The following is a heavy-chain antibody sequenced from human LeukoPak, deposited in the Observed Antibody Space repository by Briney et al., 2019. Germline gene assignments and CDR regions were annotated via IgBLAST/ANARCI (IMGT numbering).Heavy chain of an antibody. D-gene: IGHD3-22*01. CDR2: INPSGGST. CDR1: GYTFTSYY. V-gene: IGHV1-46*01. Sequence: GASVKVSCKASGYTFTSYYMHWVRQAPGQGLEWMGIINPSGGSTSYAQKFQGRVTITADKSTSTAYMELSSLRSEDTAVYYCARAAVPYYYDSSGYYPLDYWGQGTLVTVSS. CDR3: ARAAVPYYYDSSGYYPLDY. J-gene: IGHJ4*02.